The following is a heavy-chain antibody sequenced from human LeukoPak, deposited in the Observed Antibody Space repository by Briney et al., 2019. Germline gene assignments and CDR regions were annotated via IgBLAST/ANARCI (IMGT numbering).Heavy chain of an antibody. J-gene: IGHJ3*02. CDR3: AKLGGSFDI. D-gene: IGHD3-16*01. CDR1: GFTFDNYA. V-gene: IGHV3-9*01. Sequence: SLRLSCAASGFTFDNYAMHWVRQAPGKGLEWVSYISWNSGLKGYADSVKGRFTISRDNAKNSLVLQMNSLTTEETALYYCAKLGGSFDIWGQGTMVVVSS. CDR2: ISWNSGLK.